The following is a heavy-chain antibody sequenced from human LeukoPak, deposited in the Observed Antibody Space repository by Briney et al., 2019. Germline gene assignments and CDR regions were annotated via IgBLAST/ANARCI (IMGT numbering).Heavy chain of an antibody. CDR1: GGSISSYY. CDR2: INHSGST. V-gene: IGHV4-34*01. Sequence: PSETLSLTCTVSGGSISSYYWSWIRQPPGKGLEWIGEINHSGSTNYNPSLKSRVTISVDTSKNQFSLKLSSVTAADTAVYYCARGRRNPRRWFDPWGQGTLVTVSS. CDR3: ARGRRNPRRWFDP. J-gene: IGHJ5*02. D-gene: IGHD1-14*01.